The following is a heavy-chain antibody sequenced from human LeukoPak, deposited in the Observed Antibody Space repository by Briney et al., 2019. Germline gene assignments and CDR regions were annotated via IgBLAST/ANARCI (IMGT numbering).Heavy chain of an antibody. CDR2: LYYSGYS. D-gene: IGHD4-17*01. CDR1: GGSITSYY. CDR3: ARHNIASDGARLFDF. Sequence: SETLSLTCTVSGGSITSYYWAWLRQPPGKGLEWIGYLYYSGYSKYNPSLMSRVSMSVDTSKNQFSLKLTSVTAADTAVYYCARHNIASDGARLFDFWGRGTLVTVSS. V-gene: IGHV4-59*08. J-gene: IGHJ4*02.